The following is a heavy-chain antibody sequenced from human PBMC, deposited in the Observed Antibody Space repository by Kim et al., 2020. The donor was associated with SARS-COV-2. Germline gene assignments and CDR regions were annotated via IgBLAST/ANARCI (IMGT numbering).Heavy chain of an antibody. CDR3: AYDSSGYYSNYFDY. CDR2: IIPILGIA. D-gene: IGHD3-22*01. J-gene: IGHJ4*02. CDR1: GGTFSSYA. V-gene: IGHV1-69*04. Sequence: SVKVSCKASGGTFSSYAISWVRQAPGQGLEWMGRIIPILGIANYAQKFQGRVTITADKSTSTAYMELSSLRSEDTAVYYCAYDSSGYYSNYFDYWGQGTLVTVSS.